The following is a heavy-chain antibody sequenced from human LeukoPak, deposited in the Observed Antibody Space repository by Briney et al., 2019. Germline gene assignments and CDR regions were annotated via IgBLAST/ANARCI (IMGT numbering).Heavy chain of an antibody. Sequence: PGGSLGLSCTASGFMFSSNGMNWVRQAPGKGLEWVAYISSSSSTIYYADSVKGRFTISRDNAKNSLYLQMNRLRDEDTAVYYCARVDSGVSPFDYWGQGTLVTVSS. CDR1: GFMFSSNG. J-gene: IGHJ4*02. CDR3: ARVDSGVSPFDY. D-gene: IGHD5-12*01. CDR2: ISSSSSTI. V-gene: IGHV3-48*02.